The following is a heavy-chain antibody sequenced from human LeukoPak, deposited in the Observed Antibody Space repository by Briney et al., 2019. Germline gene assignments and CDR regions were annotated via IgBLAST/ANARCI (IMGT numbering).Heavy chain of an antibody. CDR1: GFTFSSYG. D-gene: IGHD2-15*01. J-gene: IGHJ5*02. CDR2: ISGSGDST. Sequence: PGGSLRLSCAASGFTFSSYGMSWVRQAPGKGLEWVSAISGSGDSTFYADSVKGRFTISRDNSKNTLYLQMDSLRAEDTAVYYCAKDSPGGYCSGGSCYPNWFDPWGQGTLVTVSS. V-gene: IGHV3-23*01. CDR3: AKDSPGGYCSGGSCYPNWFDP.